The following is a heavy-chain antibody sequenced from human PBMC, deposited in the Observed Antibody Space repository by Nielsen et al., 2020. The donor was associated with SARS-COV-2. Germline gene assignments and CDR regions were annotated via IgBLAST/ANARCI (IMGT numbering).Heavy chain of an antibody. J-gene: IGHJ4*02. CDR3: VRVRYDGHYYDTGPFDY. Sequence: GESLKISCAGSGFTFSSYYMNWVRQAPGKGLMWVSRINSDGSRSAYADAVKGRFTISRDNARDTLSLQMNSLSAEDTAVYYCVRVRYDGHYYDTGPFDYWGQGALVTVSS. CDR2: INSDGSRS. D-gene: IGHD3-22*01. V-gene: IGHV3-74*01. CDR1: GFTFSSYY.